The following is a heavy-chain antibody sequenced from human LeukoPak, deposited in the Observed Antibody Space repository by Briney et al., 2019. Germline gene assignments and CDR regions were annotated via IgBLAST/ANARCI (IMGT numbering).Heavy chain of an antibody. CDR3: ARDHLNDYGDVYIVFDY. V-gene: IGHV4-59*01. CDR2: IYYSGST. Sequence: SETLSLTCTVSGGSISSYYWSWIRQPPGKGLEWIGYIYYSGSTNYNPSLKSRVTISVDTSKNQFSLKLSSVTAADTAVYYCARDHLNDYGDVYIVFDYWGQGTLVTVSS. CDR1: GGSISSYY. J-gene: IGHJ4*02. D-gene: IGHD4-17*01.